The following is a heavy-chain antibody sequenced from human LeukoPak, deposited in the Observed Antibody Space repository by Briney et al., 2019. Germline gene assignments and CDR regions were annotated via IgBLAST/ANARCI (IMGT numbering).Heavy chain of an antibody. CDR2: ISGSGTST. CDR3: AKDMGQQLVLPDAFDI. V-gene: IGHV3-23*01. Sequence: GGSLRLSCAASGFTFSSYAMSWVRQAPGKGLKWVSAISGSGTSTYYADSVKGRFTISRDNSKNTLYLQMNSLRAEDTAVYYCAKDMGQQLVLPDAFDIWGQGTMVTVSS. CDR1: GFTFSSYA. D-gene: IGHD6-6*01. J-gene: IGHJ3*02.